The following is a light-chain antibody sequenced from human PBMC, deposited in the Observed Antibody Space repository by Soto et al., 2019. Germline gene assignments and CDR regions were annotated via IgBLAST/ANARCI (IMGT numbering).Light chain of an antibody. J-gene: IGKJ4*01. V-gene: IGKV3-15*01. CDR2: GAS. Sequence: EIVMTQSPVTLSVSPGERATLSCRASQSVSSNLAWYQKKPGQAPMLLIDGASIRATGIPARFSGSGSGTEFTLTISSLQSEDFAVYYCQQYNDWPLTFGGGTRVEIK. CDR3: QQYNDWPLT. CDR1: QSVSSN.